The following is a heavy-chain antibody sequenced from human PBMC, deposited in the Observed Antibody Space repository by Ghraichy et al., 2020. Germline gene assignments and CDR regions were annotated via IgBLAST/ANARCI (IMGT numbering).Heavy chain of an antibody. D-gene: IGHD2-21*02. CDR3: VRVPKTDFYAYYYGMDV. CDR2: MNPNSGNR. Sequence: ASVKISCQASGYTFTTYDINWVRQSAGQGLEWMGWMNPNSGNRGYAQKFEDRMSMTTDNSISTAYMELSSQRSGDTAVYLCVRVPKTDFYAYYYGMDVWGQGTTVIVSS. V-gene: IGHV1-8*02. J-gene: IGHJ6*02. CDR1: GYTFTTYD.